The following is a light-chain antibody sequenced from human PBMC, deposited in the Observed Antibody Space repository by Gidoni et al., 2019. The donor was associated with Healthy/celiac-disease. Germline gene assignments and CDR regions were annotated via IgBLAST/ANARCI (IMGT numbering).Light chain of an antibody. Sequence: DIVLTQSPGTLSLSPGERATLSCRASQSVSSSYLAWYQQKPGQAPRLLIDGASSRATGIPDRFRGSGSGTDFTLTISRLEPEDFAVYYCQQYGSSLYTFGQGTKLEIK. CDR1: QSVSSSY. CDR2: GAS. CDR3: QQYGSSLYT. V-gene: IGKV3-20*01. J-gene: IGKJ2*01.